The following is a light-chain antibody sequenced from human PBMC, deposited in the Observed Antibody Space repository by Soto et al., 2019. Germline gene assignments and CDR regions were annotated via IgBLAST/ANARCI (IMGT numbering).Light chain of an antibody. CDR3: QQYNNWPPWT. Sequence: EVVMTQSPATLSVSPGERGTLSCRASQSIGSDIAWYQKKPGQAPRLLIYGASTRATGIPVRFSGSGSGTEFTLTINSLQSEDFGVYYCQQYNNWPPWTFGRGTKVEIX. V-gene: IGKV3-15*01. CDR2: GAS. J-gene: IGKJ1*01. CDR1: QSIGSD.